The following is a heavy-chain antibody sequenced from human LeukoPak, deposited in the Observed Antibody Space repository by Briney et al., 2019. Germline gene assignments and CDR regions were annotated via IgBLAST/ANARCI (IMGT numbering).Heavy chain of an antibody. CDR3: ARMGGSSSSGGIDY. CDR1: GFSLSTSGMC. CDR2: IDWDDDK. J-gene: IGHJ4*02. Sequence: SGPALVKPTRTLTLTCTFSGFSLSTSGMCVSWIRQPPGKALEWLALIDWDDDKYYSTSLKTRLTISKDTSKNQVVLTMTNMDPVDTATYYCARMGGSSSSGGIDYWDQGTLVTVSS. V-gene: IGHV2-70*01. D-gene: IGHD6-6*01.